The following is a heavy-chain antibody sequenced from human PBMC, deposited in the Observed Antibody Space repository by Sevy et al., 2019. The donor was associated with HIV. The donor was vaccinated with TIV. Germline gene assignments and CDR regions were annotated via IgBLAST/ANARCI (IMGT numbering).Heavy chain of an antibody. V-gene: IGHV4-39*01. Sequence: SETLSLTCTVSGGSISSSSYYWGWIRQPPGKGLGWIGSIYYSGSTYYNPSLKSRVTISVDTSKTQFSLKLSSVTAADTAVYYCARNVGYCTNGVCYRGVFDYWGQGTLVTVSS. CDR2: IYYSGST. CDR1: GGSISSSSYY. D-gene: IGHD2-8*01. J-gene: IGHJ4*02. CDR3: ARNVGYCTNGVCYRGVFDY.